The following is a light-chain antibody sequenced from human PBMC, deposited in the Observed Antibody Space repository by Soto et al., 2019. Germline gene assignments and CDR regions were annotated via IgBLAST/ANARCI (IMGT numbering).Light chain of an antibody. J-gene: IGLJ2*01. CDR2: AVS. CDR1: GNDVGAYDY. V-gene: IGLV2-14*01. Sequence: QSALTQPASVSGSPGQSITISCTGTGNDVGAYDYVCWYQQHPGKVPKLLIYAVSNRPSGISSRFSGSKSGNTAYLTISGLRAEDEGDYYCASYVRGNTVLFGGGTQLTVL. CDR3: ASYVRGNTVL.